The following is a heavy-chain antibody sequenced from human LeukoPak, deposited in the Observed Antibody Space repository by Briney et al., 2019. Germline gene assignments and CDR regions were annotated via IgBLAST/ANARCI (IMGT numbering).Heavy chain of an antibody. D-gene: IGHD4-17*01. V-gene: IGHV3-48*03. CDR1: GFTFSSYE. CDR3: SRDGDYGDYMYYFDY. CDR2: ISSSGSTI. Sequence: GGSLRLSCAASGFTFSSYEMNWVRQAPGKGLEWVSYISSSGSTIYYADSVKGRFTISRDNAKNSLYLQMNILRAEDTAVDDCSRDGDYGDYMYYFDYWGQGTLVTVSA. J-gene: IGHJ4*02.